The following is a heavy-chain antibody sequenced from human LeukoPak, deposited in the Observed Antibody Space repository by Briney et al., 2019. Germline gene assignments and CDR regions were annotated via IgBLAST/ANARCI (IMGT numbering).Heavy chain of an antibody. CDR1: GFTFSSYG. V-gene: IGHV3-30*02. J-gene: IGHJ4*02. Sequence: HTGGSLRLSCAASGFTFSSYGMHWVRQAPGKGLEWVAFIRYDGSNKYYADSVKGRFTISRDNSKNTLYLQMNSLRAEDTAVYYCAKGSSLSSWGYFDYWGQGTLVTVSS. D-gene: IGHD6-13*01. CDR2: IRYDGSNK. CDR3: AKGSSLSSWGYFDY.